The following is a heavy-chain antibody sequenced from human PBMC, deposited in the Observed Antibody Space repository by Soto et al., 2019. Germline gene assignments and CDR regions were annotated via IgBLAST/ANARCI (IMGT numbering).Heavy chain of an antibody. Sequence: QVQLVQSGAELKKPGSSVKVSCEASGGSFTSYSFTWVRQAPGQGLEWMGRIIPIPGKANYALKFQDRVTITAVRSTRTVYMELTRLRPEDTAGHFCAKRLLSVDHGYMDVWGKGTTVTASS. J-gene: IGHJ6*03. CDR2: IIPIPGKA. V-gene: IGHV1-69*02. CDR3: AKRLLSVDHGYMDV. CDR1: GGSFTSYS. D-gene: IGHD2-21*01.